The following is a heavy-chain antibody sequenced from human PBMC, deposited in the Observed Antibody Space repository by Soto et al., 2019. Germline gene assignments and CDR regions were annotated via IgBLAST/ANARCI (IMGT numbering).Heavy chain of an antibody. CDR2: TTYDGGHT. D-gene: IGHD5-12*01. V-gene: IGHV3-30*18. Sequence: QLHLVESGGGVVQPGKSLRLSCAASKFSFSNYGMRWVRQAPGKGLEWVAVTTYDGGHTYYADSVKGRFTISRDNSKNMLYLQMSSLRIDDTAVYYCAKDWREGYDTEAYDIWGQGTEVTVSS. CDR3: AKDWREGYDTEAYDI. CDR1: KFSFSNYG. J-gene: IGHJ3*02.